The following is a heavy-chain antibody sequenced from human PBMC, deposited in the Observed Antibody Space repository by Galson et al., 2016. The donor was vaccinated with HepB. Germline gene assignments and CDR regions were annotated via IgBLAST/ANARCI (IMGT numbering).Heavy chain of an antibody. Sequence: SVKVSCKASGYTLTTYYIHWVRQAPGQGLEWMGWINPNSGGTNYVQKFRGRFTKTRDTSINTAYMELSGLRSDDTAVYYCARLARVADFYYYGMDVWGQGTTVTASS. CDR3: ARLARVADFYYYGMDV. CDR2: INPNSGGT. J-gene: IGHJ6*02. V-gene: IGHV1-2*02. CDR1: GYTLTTYY.